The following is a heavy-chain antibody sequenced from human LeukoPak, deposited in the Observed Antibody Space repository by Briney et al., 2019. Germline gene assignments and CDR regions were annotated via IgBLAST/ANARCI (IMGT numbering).Heavy chain of an antibody. CDR2: IYYSGST. J-gene: IGHJ4*02. CDR3: AREVPSGWSLRGYYFDY. CDR1: GGSVSSGSYY. Sequence: PSETLSLTCTVSGGSVSSGSYYWSWIRQPPGKGLEWIGYIYYSGSTNYNPSLKSRVTISVDTSKNQFSLKLSSVTAADTAVYYCAREVPSGWSLRGYYFDYWGQGTLVTVSS. D-gene: IGHD6-19*01. V-gene: IGHV4-61*01.